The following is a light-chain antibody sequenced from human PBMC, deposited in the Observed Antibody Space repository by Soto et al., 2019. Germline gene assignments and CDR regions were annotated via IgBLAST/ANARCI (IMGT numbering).Light chain of an antibody. CDR3: SSYTSSSTLV. CDR1: SSDIGSYHL. Sequence: QSALTQPASVSGSPRQSITISCTGTSSDIGSYHLVSWYQQHPGKAPKLIIYEGSKRPSGVSNRFSGSKSGNTASLTLSGLQAEDEADYYCSSYTSSSTLVFGGGTKLTVL. J-gene: IGLJ2*01. CDR2: EGS. V-gene: IGLV2-14*02.